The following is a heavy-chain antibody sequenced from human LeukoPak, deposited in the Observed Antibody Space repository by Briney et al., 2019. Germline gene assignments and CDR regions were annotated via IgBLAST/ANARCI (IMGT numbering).Heavy chain of an antibody. CDR3: ARAGGYSYRALTY. CDR2: TYYSGST. D-gene: IGHD5-18*01. Sequence: SETLSLTCTVSGGSISSSSYYWGWIRQPPGTGLEWIGYTYYSGSTNYNPSLKSRVTISVDTSKNQFSLKLSSVTAADTAVYYCARAGGYSYRALTYWGQGTLVTVSS. V-gene: IGHV4-61*05. CDR1: GGSISSSSYY. J-gene: IGHJ4*02.